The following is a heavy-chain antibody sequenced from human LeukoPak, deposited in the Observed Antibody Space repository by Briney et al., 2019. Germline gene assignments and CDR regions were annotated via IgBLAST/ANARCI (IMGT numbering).Heavy chain of an antibody. Sequence: GGSLRLSCAASGFTFSSYGMNWVRKAPGKGLEWVAVISYDGSNKYYADSVKGRFTISRDNSKNTLYLQMNSLRAEDTAVYYCAKFTYYYDSSGSVNDAFDIWGQGTMVTVSS. D-gene: IGHD3-22*01. CDR3: AKFTYYYDSSGSVNDAFDI. CDR1: GFTFSSYG. CDR2: ISYDGSNK. J-gene: IGHJ3*02. V-gene: IGHV3-30*18.